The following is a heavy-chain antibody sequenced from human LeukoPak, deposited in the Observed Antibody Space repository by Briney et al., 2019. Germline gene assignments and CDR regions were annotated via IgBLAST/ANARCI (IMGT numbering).Heavy chain of an antibody. CDR1: GFTFDDYG. V-gene: IGHV3-20*04. CDR3: ARDYGEMATIEAAFDI. J-gene: IGHJ3*02. D-gene: IGHD5-24*01. CDR2: INWNGGST. Sequence: GSLRLSCAASGFTFDDYGMSWVRQAPGKGLEWVSGINWNGGSTGYADSVKGRFTISRDNAKNSLYLQMNSLRAEDTALYYCARDYGEMATIEAAFDIWGQGTMVTVSS.